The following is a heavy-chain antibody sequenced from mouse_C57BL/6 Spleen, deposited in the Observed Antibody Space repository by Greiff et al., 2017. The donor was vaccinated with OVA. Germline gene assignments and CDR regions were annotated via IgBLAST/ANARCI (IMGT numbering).Heavy chain of an antibody. CDR2: IDPSDSYT. CDR3: AFYDYGGFAY. Sequence: VQLQQPGAELVMPGASVKLSCKASGYTFTSYWMHWVKQRPGQGLEWIGEIDPSDSYTNYNQKFKGKSTLTVDKSSSTAYMQLSSLTSEDSAVYYCAFYDYGGFAYWGQGTLVTVSA. CDR1: GYTFTSYW. D-gene: IGHD2-4*01. J-gene: IGHJ3*01. V-gene: IGHV1-69*01.